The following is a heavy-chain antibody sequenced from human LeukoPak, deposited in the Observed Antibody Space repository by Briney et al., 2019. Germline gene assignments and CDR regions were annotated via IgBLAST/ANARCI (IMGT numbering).Heavy chain of an antibody. CDR2: MNPNSGNT. V-gene: IGHV1-8*01. D-gene: IGHD2-15*01. J-gene: IGHJ6*02. Sequence: ASVKVSCKASGYTFTSYDINWVRQATGQGLEWMGWMNPNSGNTGYAQKFQGRVTMTRNTSISTAYMELSSLRSEDTAVYYCATLYCSGGSCSDPFYYYYGMDVWGQGTTATVSS. CDR1: GYTFTSYD. CDR3: ATLYCSGGSCSDPFYYYYGMDV.